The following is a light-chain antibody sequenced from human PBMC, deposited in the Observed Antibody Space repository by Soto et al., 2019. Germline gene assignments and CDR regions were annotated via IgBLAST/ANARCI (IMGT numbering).Light chain of an antibody. CDR1: SSDVGGYNS. J-gene: IGLJ1*01. CDR2: DVS. Sequence: QSALTQPASVSGSPGQSITISCTGTSSDVGGYNSVSWYQQHPGKAPKLMNYDVSNRPSGVSNRFSGSKSGNTASLTISGLQAEDEADYYCGSYTSSSTYVFGTGTKLTVL. V-gene: IGLV2-14*01. CDR3: GSYTSSSTYV.